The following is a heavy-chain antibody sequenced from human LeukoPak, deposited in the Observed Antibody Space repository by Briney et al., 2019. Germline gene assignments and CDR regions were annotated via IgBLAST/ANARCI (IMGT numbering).Heavy chain of an antibody. CDR2: INPNSGGT. V-gene: IGHV1-2*02. CDR3: ANFGRTWFGGDNDY. J-gene: IGHJ4*02. CDR1: GYTFTGYY. Sequence: GASVKVSCKASGYTFTGYYMHWVRQAPGQGLEWMGWINPNSGGTNYAQKFQGRVTMTRDTSISTAYMELSGLRSDDTAMYYCANFGRTWFGGDNDYWGQGTLVTVSS. D-gene: IGHD3-10*01.